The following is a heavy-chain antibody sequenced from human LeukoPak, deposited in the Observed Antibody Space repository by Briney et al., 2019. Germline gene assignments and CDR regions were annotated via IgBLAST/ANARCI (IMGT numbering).Heavy chain of an antibody. Sequence: SETLSLTCTVSGGSISSYYWSWIRQPPGKGLEWIGYIYYSGSTNYNPSLKSRVTMSVDTSKNQFSLKLSSVTAADTAVYYCARNSGSFSSDYYYMDVWGKGTTVTVSS. V-gene: IGHV4-59*12. J-gene: IGHJ6*03. CDR2: IYYSGST. CDR3: ARNSGSFSSDYYYMDV. CDR1: GGSISSYY. D-gene: IGHD1-26*01.